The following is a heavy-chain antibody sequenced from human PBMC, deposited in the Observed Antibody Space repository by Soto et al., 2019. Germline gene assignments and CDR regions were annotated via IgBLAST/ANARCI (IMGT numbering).Heavy chain of an antibody. J-gene: IGHJ5*02. Sequence: ASVKVSCKASGYLLTNYYIHWVRQAPGQGLEWMGIINPSTDTTTYAQNFQGRVTMTRDTSTSTVYMELSSLRSEDTAVYYCARGVRTSCYNGLNWFDPWGQGTLVTVSS. CDR1: GYLLTNYY. D-gene: IGHD2-2*02. CDR2: INPSTDTT. CDR3: ARGVRTSCYNGLNWFDP. V-gene: IGHV1-46*01.